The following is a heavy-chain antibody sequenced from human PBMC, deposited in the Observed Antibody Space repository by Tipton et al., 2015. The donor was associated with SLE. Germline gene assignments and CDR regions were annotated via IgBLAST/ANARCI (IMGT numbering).Heavy chain of an antibody. Sequence: LRLSCSVSGGSISSGSYYWSWIRQPAGKGLEWIGRIYSRGSTNSNLSLKSRFTISADTSKNQFSLMLSSVTAADTAVYYCARVVKGSSWYWFDPWGQGTLVTVSS. D-gene: IGHD6-13*01. CDR2: IYSRGST. CDR1: GGSISSGSYY. CDR3: ARVVKGSSWYWFDP. V-gene: IGHV4-61*02. J-gene: IGHJ5*02.